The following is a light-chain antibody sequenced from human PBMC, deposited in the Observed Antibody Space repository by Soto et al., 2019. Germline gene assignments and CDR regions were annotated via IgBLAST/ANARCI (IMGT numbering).Light chain of an antibody. CDR1: QSVSSY. V-gene: IGKV3-11*01. Sequence: EIVLTQSPATLYLSPGERATLSCRASQSVSSYLAWYQQKHGQAPRLLIYDASNRATGIPARFSGSGSGTDFTLTISSLEPEDFAVYYCQQRSNWPVTFGQGTKVEIK. J-gene: IGKJ1*01. CDR2: DAS. CDR3: QQRSNWPVT.